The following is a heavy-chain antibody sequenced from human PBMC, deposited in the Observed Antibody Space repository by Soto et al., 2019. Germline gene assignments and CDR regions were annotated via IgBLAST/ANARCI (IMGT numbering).Heavy chain of an antibody. CDR2: VSATAGTT. CDR3: ALDRFAGGFGS. D-gene: IGHD3-16*01. J-gene: IGHJ4*02. CDR1: GFTFSSYA. Sequence: GGSLRLSCAASGFTFSSYAMSWVRQAPGKGLEWVSLVSATAGTTYYTDSVKGRVTIPRDNSRYTVYLHMNSLRADGTAVYYCALDRFAGGFGSWGQGTRVTVSS. V-gene: IGHV3-23*01.